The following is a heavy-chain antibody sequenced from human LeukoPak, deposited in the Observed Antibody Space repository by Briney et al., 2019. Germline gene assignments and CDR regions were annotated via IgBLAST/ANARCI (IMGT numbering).Heavy chain of an antibody. CDR2: VYPADSDT. V-gene: IGHV5-51*01. D-gene: IGHD1-26*01. J-gene: IGHJ3*02. Sequence: GESLKISCQASGYTFSDLWIGWVRQMPGQGLEWMGSVYPADSDTRYSPSFQGHVTISADKSISTAYLQWSSLKASDTAMYYCARHPDSGSYGPGAFDIWGQGTMVTVSS. CDR3: ARHPDSGSYGPGAFDI. CDR1: GYTFSDLW.